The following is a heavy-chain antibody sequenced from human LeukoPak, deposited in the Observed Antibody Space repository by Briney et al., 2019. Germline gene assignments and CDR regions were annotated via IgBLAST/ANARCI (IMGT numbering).Heavy chain of an antibody. V-gene: IGHV4-59*10. J-gene: IGHJ5*02. CDR3: ARDKGYCSGGSCRNWFDP. Sequence: SETLSLTCAVYGGSFSGYYWSWIRQPPGKGLEWIGRIYTSGSTNYNPSLKSRVTISVDTSKNQFSLKLRSVTAADTAVYYCARDKGYCSGGSCRNWFDPWGQGTLVTVSS. D-gene: IGHD2-15*01. CDR2: IYTSGST. CDR1: GGSFSGYY.